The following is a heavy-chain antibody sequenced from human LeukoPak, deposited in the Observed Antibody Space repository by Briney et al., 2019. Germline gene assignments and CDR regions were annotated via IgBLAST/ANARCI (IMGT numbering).Heavy chain of an antibody. CDR2: ISGSGGST. Sequence: GGSLRLSCAASGFTFSSYWMSWVRQAPGKGLEWVSAISGSGGSTYYADSVKGRFTISRDNSKNTLYLQMNSLRAEDTAVYYCAKDRDYYGLGCWGQGTLVTVSS. J-gene: IGHJ4*02. CDR1: GFTFSSYW. V-gene: IGHV3-23*01. D-gene: IGHD3-10*01. CDR3: AKDRDYYGLGC.